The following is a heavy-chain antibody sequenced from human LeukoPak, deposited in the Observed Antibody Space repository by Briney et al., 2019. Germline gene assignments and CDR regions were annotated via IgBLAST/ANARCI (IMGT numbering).Heavy chain of an antibody. CDR3: ARRGGYYGSGSPYYFDY. CDR2: IYHSGST. J-gene: IGHJ4*02. CDR1: GGSISSGGYS. D-gene: IGHD3-10*01. V-gene: IGHV4-30-2*01. Sequence: PSETLSLTCAVSGGSISSGGYSWSRIRQPPGKGLEWIGYIYHSGSTYYNPSLKSRVTISVDRSKNQFSLKLSSVTAADTAVYYCARRGGYYGSGSPYYFDYWGQGTLVTVSS.